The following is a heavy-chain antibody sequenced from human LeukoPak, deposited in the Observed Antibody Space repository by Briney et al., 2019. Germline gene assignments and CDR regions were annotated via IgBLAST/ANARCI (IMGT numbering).Heavy chain of an antibody. D-gene: IGHD3-10*01. CDR2: MNPNSGNT. Sequence: ASVKVSCKASGYSFANYPIHWVRQAPGQGLEWMGWMNPNSGNTGYAQKFQGRVTMTRNTSISTAYMELSSLRSEDTAVYYCARGPRDGSGSSYFQHWGQGTLVTVSP. J-gene: IGHJ1*01. CDR1: GYSFANYP. CDR3: ARGPRDGSGSSYFQH. V-gene: IGHV1-8*02.